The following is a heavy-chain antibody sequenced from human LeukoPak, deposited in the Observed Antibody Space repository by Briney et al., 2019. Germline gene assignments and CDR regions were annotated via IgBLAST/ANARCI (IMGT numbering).Heavy chain of an antibody. Sequence: ASVKVSFKASGYTFTNYDSNWVRQATGQGLEWMGGMNPNSGKTGYAQKFQGRVTRTRNTSISTAYMELSSLRSEDTAVYHCARGEDSSSWYRFHYWGQGTLVSVSS. CDR2: MNPNSGKT. D-gene: IGHD3-22*01. CDR1: GYTFTNYD. J-gene: IGHJ4*02. CDR3: ARGEDSSSWYRFHY. V-gene: IGHV1-8*03.